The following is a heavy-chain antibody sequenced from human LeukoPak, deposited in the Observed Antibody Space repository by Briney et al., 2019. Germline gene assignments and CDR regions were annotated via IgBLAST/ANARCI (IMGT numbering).Heavy chain of an antibody. Sequence: SETLSLTCTVSGGSISSYYWSWIRQPPGKGLEWIGYIYYSGSTNYNPSLKSRVTISVDTSKNQFSLKLSSVTAADTAVYYCARDQQLGHFQHWGQGTLVTVSS. V-gene: IGHV4-59*01. CDR2: IYYSGST. J-gene: IGHJ1*01. D-gene: IGHD6-13*01. CDR1: GGSISSYY. CDR3: ARDQQLGHFQH.